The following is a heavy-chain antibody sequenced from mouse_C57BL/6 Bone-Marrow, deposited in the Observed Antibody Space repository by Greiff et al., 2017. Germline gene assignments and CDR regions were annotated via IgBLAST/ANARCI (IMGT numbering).Heavy chain of an antibody. J-gene: IGHJ4*01. CDR2: IYPRSGNT. CDR1: GYTFTSYG. CDR3: ARSDYDYAEDYALDY. Sequence: LVESGAELARPGASVKLSCKASGYTFTSYGISWVKQRTGQGLEWIGEIYPRSGNTYYHETFKGKATLPADKSSSTAYMELRSLTSEDSAVYFCARSDYDYAEDYALDYWGQGTSVTVSS. V-gene: IGHV1-81*01. D-gene: IGHD2-4*01.